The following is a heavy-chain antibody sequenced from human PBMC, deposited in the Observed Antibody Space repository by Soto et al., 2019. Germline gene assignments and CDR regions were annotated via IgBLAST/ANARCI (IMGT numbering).Heavy chain of an antibody. CDR1: GYTFTSYG. Sequence: ASVKVSCKASGYTFTSYGISWVRQAPGQGLEWMGWISAYNGKTNYAQKLQGTVNMTTDTSTSTAYMELRSLRSDDTAVYYCARGIAAAGIEPWGQGTMVTVSS. D-gene: IGHD6-13*01. J-gene: IGHJ5*02. CDR2: ISAYNGKT. CDR3: ARGIAAAGIEP. V-gene: IGHV1-18*04.